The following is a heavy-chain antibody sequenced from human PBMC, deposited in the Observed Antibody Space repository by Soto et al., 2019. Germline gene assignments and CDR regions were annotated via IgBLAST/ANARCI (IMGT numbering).Heavy chain of an antibody. V-gene: IGHV3-7*01. J-gene: IGHJ5*02. CDR2: IKQDGSEK. CDR3: AREEADSSADLIDP. CDR1: GFTFSSYW. D-gene: IGHD6-19*01. Sequence: EVQLVESGGGLVQPGGSLRLSCAASGFTFSSYWMSWVRQAPGKGLEWVANIKQDGSEKYYVDSVKGRFTISRDNAKNSLYLQMNSLRAEDKAVYYCAREEADSSADLIDPWGQGTLVTVSS.